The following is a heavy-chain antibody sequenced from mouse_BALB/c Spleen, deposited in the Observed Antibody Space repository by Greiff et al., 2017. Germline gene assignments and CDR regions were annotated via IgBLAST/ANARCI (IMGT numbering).Heavy chain of an antibody. Sequence: VKLVESGPGLVAPSQSLSITCTVSGFSLTSYGVHWVRQPPGKGLEWLGVIWAGGSTNYNSALMSRLSISKDNSKSQVFLKMNSLQTDDTAMYYCARGDPYYGNYGPMDYWGQGTSVTVSS. D-gene: IGHD2-10*01. CDR2: IWAGGST. CDR1: GFSLTSYG. J-gene: IGHJ4*01. V-gene: IGHV2-9*02. CDR3: ARGDPYYGNYGPMDY.